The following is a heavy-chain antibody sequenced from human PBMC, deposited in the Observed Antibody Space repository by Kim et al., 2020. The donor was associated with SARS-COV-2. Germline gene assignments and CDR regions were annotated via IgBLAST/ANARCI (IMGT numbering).Heavy chain of an antibody. CDR3: ARAPRYCSGGSCYSLDY. V-gene: IGHV3-11*06. J-gene: IGHJ4*02. D-gene: IGHD2-15*01. Sequence: VKGRVTISRDNAKNSLYLQMNTLRAEDTAVYYCARAPRYCSGGSCYSLDYWGQGTLVTVSS.